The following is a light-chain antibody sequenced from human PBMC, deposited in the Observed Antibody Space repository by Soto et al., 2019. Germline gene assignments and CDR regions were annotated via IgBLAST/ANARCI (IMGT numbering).Light chain of an antibody. Sequence: DIVMMQSQLSLPVTPGEPASISCRSSQSLLHSNGYNYLDWYLQKPGQSPQLLIYSGSNRASGVPDRFSGSGSGTDFTLKISRVEAEDVGTYYRMQAVQTPRTFGPGTKLEIK. CDR2: SGS. J-gene: IGKJ2*01. CDR1: QSLLHSNGYNY. V-gene: IGKV2-28*01. CDR3: MQAVQTPRT.